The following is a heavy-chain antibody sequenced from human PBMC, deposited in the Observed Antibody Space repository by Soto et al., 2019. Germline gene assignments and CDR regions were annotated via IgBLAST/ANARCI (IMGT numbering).Heavy chain of an antibody. CDR1: GGSISSYY. D-gene: IGHD4-17*01. CDR2: IYYSGST. V-gene: IGHV4-59*08. CDR3: ARRYGTGFDY. J-gene: IGHJ4*02. Sequence: QVQLQESGPGLVKPSETLSLTCTVSGGSISSYYWSWIRQPPGKGLEWIGDIYYSGSTNYNPSLKRRVTISVDTSKNQFTLKLSYVTSSATAVYYCARRYGTGFDYWGQGTLVPVSS.